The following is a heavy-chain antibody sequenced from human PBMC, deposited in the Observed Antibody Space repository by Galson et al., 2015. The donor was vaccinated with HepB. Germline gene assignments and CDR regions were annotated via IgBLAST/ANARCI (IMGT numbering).Heavy chain of an antibody. V-gene: IGHV4-61*01. D-gene: IGHD2-15*01. CDR3: ARAQISLDIVVVEAATHFDY. CDR2: IYNSGST. J-gene: IGHJ4*02. CDR1: GGSVSSGSYY. Sequence: SETLSLTCTVSGGSVSSGSYYWSWIRQPPGKGLEWIGYIYNSGSTNYIPSLKSRVTISVDTSKNQFSLKLSSVTAADTAVYYCARAQISLDIVVVEAATHFDYWGQGTLVTVSS.